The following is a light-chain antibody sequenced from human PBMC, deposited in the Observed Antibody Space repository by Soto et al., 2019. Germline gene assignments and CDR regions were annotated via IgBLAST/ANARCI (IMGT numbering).Light chain of an antibody. CDR2: DVS. Sequence: QSALTQPASVSGSPGQSITISCTGTSSDIGGYNYVSWYQQLPGKVPKLIIYDVSNRRSGVSDRFSGSKSGNAASLTISGLQAEDEADYYCSSYTSTSTLYVFGTGTKVTVL. CDR3: SSYTSTSTLYV. CDR1: SSDIGGYNY. V-gene: IGLV2-14*03. J-gene: IGLJ1*01.